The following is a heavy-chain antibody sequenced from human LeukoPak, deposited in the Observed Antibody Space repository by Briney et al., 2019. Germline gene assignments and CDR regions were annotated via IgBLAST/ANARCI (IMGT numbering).Heavy chain of an antibody. CDR1: GGSISSSSYY. D-gene: IGHD1-26*01. Sequence: SETLSLTCTVSGGSISSSSYYWGWIRQPPGKGLEWIGSLFYSGAAYVNPSLKSRAAISVHTSKYQFSLKLISVTAADTAVYYCARYIGGSGTYYFDHWGQGTLVTVSS. CDR3: ARYIGGSGTYYFDH. V-gene: IGHV4-39*01. CDR2: LFYSGAA. J-gene: IGHJ4*02.